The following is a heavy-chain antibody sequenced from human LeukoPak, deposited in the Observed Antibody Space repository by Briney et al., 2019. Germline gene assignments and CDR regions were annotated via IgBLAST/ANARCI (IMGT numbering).Heavy chain of an antibody. CDR2: IIPIFGTA. D-gene: IGHD3-3*01. J-gene: IGHJ6*03. CDR3: ARSCDFWSGYFSYYYMDV. V-gene: IGHV1-69*13. CDR1: GGIFSSYA. Sequence: GASVKVSCKASGGIFSSYAISWVRQAPGQGLEWMGGIIPIFGTANYAQKFQGRVTITADESTSTAYMELSSLRSEDTAVYYCARSCDFWSGYFSYYYMDVWGKGTTVTVSS.